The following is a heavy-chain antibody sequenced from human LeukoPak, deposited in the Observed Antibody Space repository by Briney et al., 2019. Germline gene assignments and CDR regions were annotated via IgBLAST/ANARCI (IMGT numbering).Heavy chain of an antibody. J-gene: IGHJ3*02. CDR3: ARDLYSYGSSSAFDI. Sequence: HPGGSLRLSCAASGFTFSSYGMHWVRQAPGKGLEWVAFIRYDGSNKYYADSVKGRFTISRDNSKNTLYLQMNSLRAEDTAVYYCARDLYSYGSSSAFDIWGQGTMVTVSS. V-gene: IGHV3-30*02. D-gene: IGHD5-18*01. CDR1: GFTFSSYG. CDR2: IRYDGSNK.